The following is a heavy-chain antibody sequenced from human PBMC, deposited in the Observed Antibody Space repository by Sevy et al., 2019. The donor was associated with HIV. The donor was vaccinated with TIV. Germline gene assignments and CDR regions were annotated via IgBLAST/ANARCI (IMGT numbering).Heavy chain of an antibody. CDR2: IDKTGAVT. CDR1: GFTFSDFY. J-gene: IGHJ4*02. Sequence: GESLKISCAASGFTFSDFYMSWIRQAPGKGLEWVSYIDKTGAVTPYADSVKGRFTTSRDNAKNSLYLQMNSLRAEDTGVYYCARVGTMEAAGTVDYWGQGTLVTVSS. D-gene: IGHD6-19*01. V-gene: IGHV3-11*04. CDR3: ARVGTMEAAGTVDY.